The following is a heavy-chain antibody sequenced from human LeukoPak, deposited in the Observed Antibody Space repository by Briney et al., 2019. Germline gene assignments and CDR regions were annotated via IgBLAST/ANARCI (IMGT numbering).Heavy chain of an antibody. CDR1: GFRFSNSW. V-gene: IGHV3-74*01. CDR2: MKTDGTRI. D-gene: IGHD3-10*01. Sequence: GGSLRLSCAASGFRFSNSWMYWVRQGPGKGPVWVSRMKTDGTRIEYADSVKGRFTISRDNAKNMLFLQMSSLRVEDTAVYYCARGADHGGSYYPDWGQGTRVTVSS. CDR3: ARGADHGGSYYPD. J-gene: IGHJ4*02.